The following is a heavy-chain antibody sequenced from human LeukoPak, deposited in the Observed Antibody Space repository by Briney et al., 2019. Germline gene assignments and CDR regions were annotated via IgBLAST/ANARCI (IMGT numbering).Heavy chain of an antibody. Sequence: ASVKVSCKASGYTFTSYGISWVRQAPGQGLEWMGWISAYNGNTNYAQKLQGRVTMTTDTSTSTAYMELRSLGSDDTAVYYCARARPMYSSGWYGTDAFDIWGQGTMVTVSS. J-gene: IGHJ3*02. CDR3: ARARPMYSSGWYGTDAFDI. CDR1: GYTFTSYG. D-gene: IGHD6-19*01. CDR2: ISAYNGNT. V-gene: IGHV1-18*01.